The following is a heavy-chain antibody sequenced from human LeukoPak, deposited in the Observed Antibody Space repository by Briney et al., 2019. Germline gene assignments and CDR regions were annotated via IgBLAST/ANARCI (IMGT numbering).Heavy chain of an antibody. CDR1: GGSFSGYY. CDR3: ARIGGGSIDY. D-gene: IGHD3-16*01. V-gene: IGHV4-34*01. Sequence: SETLSLTCAVYGGSFSGYYWSWIRQPPGKGLEWIGEINHSGSTNYNPSLKSRVTISVDTSKNQFSLKLSSVTAADTAVYYCARIGGGSIDYWGQGTLVTVSS. J-gene: IGHJ4*02. CDR2: INHSGST.